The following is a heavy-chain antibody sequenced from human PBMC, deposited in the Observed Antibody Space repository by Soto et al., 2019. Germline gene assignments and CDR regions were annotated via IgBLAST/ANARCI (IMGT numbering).Heavy chain of an antibody. J-gene: IGHJ5*02. V-gene: IGHV4-4*07. CDR1: GGSISSYY. Sequence: QVQLQESGPGLVKPSETLSLTCTVSGGSISSYYWSWIRQPAVKGLEWIGRIYTSGSTNYNPSLKSRVTMSVDTSKNQCSLKLSSVTAADTAAYYCARVRGPGSSGYYYANWFDPWGQGTLVTVSS. D-gene: IGHD3-22*01. CDR3: ARVRGPGSSGYYYANWFDP. CDR2: IYTSGST.